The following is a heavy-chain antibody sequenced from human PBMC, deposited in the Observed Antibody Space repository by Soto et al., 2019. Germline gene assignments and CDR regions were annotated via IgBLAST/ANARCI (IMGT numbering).Heavy chain of an antibody. Sequence: WGSLRLSCAASGFTFSNYTLNWVRQAPGKGLEWVSIISRTSNHIYYADSVKGRFTVSRDNAENSLHLQMNSLRAEDTAVYYCAKDRGRGSPVSGGMDVWGQGTTVTVSS. D-gene: IGHD3-10*01. CDR1: GFTFSNYT. J-gene: IGHJ6*02. CDR2: ISRTSNHI. V-gene: IGHV3-21*01. CDR3: AKDRGRGSPVSGGMDV.